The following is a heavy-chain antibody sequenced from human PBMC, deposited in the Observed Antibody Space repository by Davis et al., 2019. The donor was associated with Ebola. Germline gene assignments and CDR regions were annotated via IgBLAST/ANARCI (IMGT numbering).Heavy chain of an antibody. CDR2: ISGSGGST. CDR1: GFTFSSYA. CDR3: AKDTKEGYDSSGYARRRFDY. V-gene: IGHV3-23*01. D-gene: IGHD3-22*01. J-gene: IGHJ4*02. Sequence: PGGSLRLSCAASGFTFSSYAMSWVRQAPGKGLEWVSAISGSGGSTYYADSVKGRFTISRDNSKNTLYLQMNSLRAEDTALYYCAKDTKEGYDSSGYARRRFDYWGQGTLVTVSS.